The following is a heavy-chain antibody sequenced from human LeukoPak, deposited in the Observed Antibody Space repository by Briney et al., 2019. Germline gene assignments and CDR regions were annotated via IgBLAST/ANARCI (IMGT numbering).Heavy chain of an antibody. J-gene: IGHJ4*02. D-gene: IGHD6-19*01. V-gene: IGHV3-33*01. CDR1: GFTFSSYG. CDR3: ARDLYSSGWYGGGY. CDR2: IWYDGSNK. Sequence: GGSLRLSCAASGFTFSSYGMHWVRQAPGKGLEWVAVIWYDGSNKYYADSVKGRFTISRDNSENTLYLQMNSLRAEDTAVYYCARDLYSSGWYGGGYWGQGTLVTVSS.